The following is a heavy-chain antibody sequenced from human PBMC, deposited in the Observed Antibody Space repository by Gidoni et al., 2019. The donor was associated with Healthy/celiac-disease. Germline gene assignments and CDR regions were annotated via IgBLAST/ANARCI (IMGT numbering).Heavy chain of an antibody. CDR3: ARALVLGYCSGGSCHNWFDP. CDR1: GFTFSSYW. V-gene: IGHV3-74*01. J-gene: IGHJ5*02. D-gene: IGHD2-15*01. CDR2: INSDGSST. Sequence: EVQLVESGGGLVQPGGSLRLSCAASGFTFSSYWMHWVRQAPGKGLVWVSRINSDGSSTSYADSVKGRFTISRDNAKNTLYLQMNSLRAEDTAVYYCARALVLGYCSGGSCHNWFDPWGQGTLVTVSS.